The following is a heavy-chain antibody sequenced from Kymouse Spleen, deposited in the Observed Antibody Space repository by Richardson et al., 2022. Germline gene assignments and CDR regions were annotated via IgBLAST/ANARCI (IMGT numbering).Heavy chain of an antibody. CDR1: GFTFSSYG. V-gene: IGHV3-33*01. CDR3: ARDRAVAGKDCWYFDL. D-gene: IGHD6-19*01. CDR2: IWYDGSNK. Sequence: QVQLVESGGGVVQPGRSLRLSCAASGFTFSSYGMHWVRQAPGKGLEWVAVIWYDGSNKYYADSVKGRFTISRDNSKNTLYLQMNSLRAEDTAVYYCARDRAVAGKDCWYFDLWGRGTLVTVSS. J-gene: IGHJ2*01.